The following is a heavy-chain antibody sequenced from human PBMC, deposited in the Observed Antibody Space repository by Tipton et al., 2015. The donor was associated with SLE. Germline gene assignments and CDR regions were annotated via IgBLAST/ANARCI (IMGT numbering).Heavy chain of an antibody. V-gene: IGHV3-74*01. J-gene: IGHJ4*02. CDR1: SFTFSSYW. CDR2: IDPDGSRT. Sequence: SLRLSCPASSFTFSSYWMHWVRQVPGKGLVWVSEIDPDGSRTNYADYVEGRFTISRDNAKNTLSPQMNSLRVDDTGVYYCASLSAPSDYWGQGTLVTVSS. CDR3: ASLSAPSDY.